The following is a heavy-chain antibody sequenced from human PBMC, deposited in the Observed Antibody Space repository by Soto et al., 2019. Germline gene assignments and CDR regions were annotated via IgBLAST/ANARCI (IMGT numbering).Heavy chain of an antibody. V-gene: IGHV3-23*01. J-gene: IGHJ5*02. CDR1: GFTFSSYA. Sequence: XGSLRLSFAASGFTFSSYAMSWVRQAPGKGLEWVSAISGSVGSTYYADSVKGRFTISRDNSKNTLYLQMNSLRAEDTAVYYCAKDIVVVPAPNWFDPWGQGTLVTVSS. D-gene: IGHD2-2*01. CDR3: AKDIVVVPAPNWFDP. CDR2: ISGSVGST.